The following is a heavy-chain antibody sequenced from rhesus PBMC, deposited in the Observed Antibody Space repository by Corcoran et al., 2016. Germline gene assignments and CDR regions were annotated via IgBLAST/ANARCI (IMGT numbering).Heavy chain of an antibody. Sequence: VQPSETLSLTCAVSGGSISSGYDWSWIRQPPGKGLEWIGYIYGSSGSTNYNPSLKNRVTISKDASKNQFSLKLSSVTAADTAVYYCARVTVAANPLYYFDYWGQGVLVTVSS. J-gene: IGHJ4*01. CDR3: ARVTVAANPLYYFDY. CDR1: GGSISSGYD. CDR2: IYGSSGST. D-gene: IGHD4-29*01. V-gene: IGHV4-76*01.